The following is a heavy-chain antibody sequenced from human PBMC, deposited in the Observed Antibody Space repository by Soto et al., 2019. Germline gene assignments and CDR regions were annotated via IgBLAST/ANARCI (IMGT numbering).Heavy chain of an antibody. Sequence: LSLTCTVSGVSVSRDYQWIWIRQPPGKGLEWIGHISYSGSPYYHPSLRSRLSISVDTSKNHFSLKVKSVTAADTAVYYCARAWDFWGQGTLVTVSS. CDR1: GVSVSRDYQ. J-gene: IGHJ1*01. V-gene: IGHV4-30-4*01. D-gene: IGHD1-26*01. CDR3: ARAWDF. CDR2: ISYSGSP.